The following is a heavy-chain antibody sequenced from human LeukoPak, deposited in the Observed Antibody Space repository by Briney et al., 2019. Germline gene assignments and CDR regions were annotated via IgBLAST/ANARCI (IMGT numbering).Heavy chain of an antibody. J-gene: IGHJ4*02. V-gene: IGHV3-74*01. Sequence: GGSLRLSCTASGFTFSSCWMHWVRQVPGKGLMWLTRISLDGSMTSYADSVRGRFIISRDNAKNTVYLQLNGLRAEDTAVYHCAREGITLTLDYWGQGTLVTVSS. D-gene: IGHD5-24*01. CDR2: ISLDGSMT. CDR1: GFTFSSCW. CDR3: AREGITLTLDY.